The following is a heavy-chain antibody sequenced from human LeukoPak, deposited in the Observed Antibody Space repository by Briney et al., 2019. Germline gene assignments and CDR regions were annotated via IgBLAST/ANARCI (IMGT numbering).Heavy chain of an antibody. CDR2: ISAYNGNT. CDR1: GYTFTSYG. J-gene: IGHJ4*02. D-gene: IGHD3-10*01. CDR3: ARGRYYGSGSYQDFDY. Sequence: GASVKVSCKASGYTFTSYGISWVRQAPGQGLEWVGWISAYNGNTNYAQKLQGRVTMTTDTSTSTAYMELRSLRSDDTAVYYCARGRYYGSGSYQDFDYWGQGTLVTVSS. V-gene: IGHV1-18*01.